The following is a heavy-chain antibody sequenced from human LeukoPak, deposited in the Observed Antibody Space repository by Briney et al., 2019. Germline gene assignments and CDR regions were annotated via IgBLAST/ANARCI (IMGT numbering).Heavy chain of an antibody. J-gene: IGHJ4*02. CDR2: ISWNGGSI. V-gene: IGHV3-9*01. D-gene: IGHD3-10*01. CDR3: AKDLDYYGSGSSTFDY. Sequence: GGSLRLSCAASGFTFDDYAMHWVRQAPGKGLEWVSGISWNGGSIGYADSVKGRFTISRDNAKNSLYLQMNSLRAEDTALYYCAKDLDYYGSGSSTFDYWGQGTLVTVSS. CDR1: GFTFDDYA.